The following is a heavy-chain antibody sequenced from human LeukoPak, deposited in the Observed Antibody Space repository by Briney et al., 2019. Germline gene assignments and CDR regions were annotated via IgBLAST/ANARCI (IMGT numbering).Heavy chain of an antibody. V-gene: IGHV3-21*01. CDR1: GFTFSSYS. CDR3: ARDGEGAIVVAITSYFDY. Sequence: PGGSLRLSCAASGFTFSSYSMNWVRQAPGKGLEWVSSISSSSSYIYYADSVKGRFTISGDNAKNSLYLQMNSLRAEDTAVYYCARDGEGAIVVAITSYFDYWGQGTLVTVSS. CDR2: ISSSSSYI. D-gene: IGHD3-22*01. J-gene: IGHJ4*02.